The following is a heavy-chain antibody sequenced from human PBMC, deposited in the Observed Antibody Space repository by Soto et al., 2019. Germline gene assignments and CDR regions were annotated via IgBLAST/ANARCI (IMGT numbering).Heavy chain of an antibody. J-gene: IGHJ4*02. V-gene: IGHV3-74*01. D-gene: IGHD6-25*01. Sequence: PGGSLRLSCAASGFPFTNYWMNWVRQTPGKGLMWVSRISPDGSDVGYADSVEGRFTVSRDNAKNTLYLQMHSLRAEDTAMYYCACWGHSLPVGSSDFDRWGQGTLVTVSS. CDR2: ISPDGSDV. CDR1: GFPFTNYW. CDR3: ACWGHSLPVGSSDFDR.